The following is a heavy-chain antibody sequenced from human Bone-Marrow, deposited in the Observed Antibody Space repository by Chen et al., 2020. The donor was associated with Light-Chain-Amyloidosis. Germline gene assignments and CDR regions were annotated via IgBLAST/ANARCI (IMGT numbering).Heavy chain of an antibody. CDR2: ISGSGGSR. D-gene: IGHD3-9*01. J-gene: IGHJ3*02. V-gene: IGHV3-23*04. CDR1: GFAFSSYA. Sequence: EVQLVESGGGLLQRGGSLRLSCAASGFAFSSYAMSWVRQAPGKGLEWVSTISGSGGSRYYGDSVKCRFTISRDSSENALFRQMNSLRAEDTAVYYCAKDISYDDILPGYPADAFDIWGQGTMVTVSS. CDR3: AKDISYDDILPGYPADAFDI.